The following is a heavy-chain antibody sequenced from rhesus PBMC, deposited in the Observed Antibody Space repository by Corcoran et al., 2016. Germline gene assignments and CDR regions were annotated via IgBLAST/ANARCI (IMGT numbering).Heavy chain of an antibody. V-gene: IGHV3S16*01. D-gene: IGHD6-25*01. CDR2: ISDTGNDM. CDR1: GFTFSSYG. CDR3: SKGGIAAAILFDY. Sequence: EVQLVESGGGLVQPGGSLSLSCAASGFTFSSYGVSWVRQAPGKGLECVSSISDTGNDMYYADSVKGRFTISRDNAKNSLSLQMNSLRAEDTAVYYCSKGGIAAAILFDYWGQGVLVTVSS. J-gene: IGHJ4*01.